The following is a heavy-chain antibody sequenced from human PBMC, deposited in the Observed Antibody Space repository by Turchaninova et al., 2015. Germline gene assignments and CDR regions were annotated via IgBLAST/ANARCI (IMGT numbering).Heavy chain of an antibody. CDR3: AGPSSGWPYFDY. CDR2: INHSVST. J-gene: IGHJ4*02. Sequence: QVQLQQWGAGLLKPSETLSLTCAVYGGSFSGYYWSWIRQPPGKGLQWIGEINHSVSTNYNPSLKRRVTISVDTSRNQFSLKLRSGNAADTAVYFCAGPSSGWPYFDYWGQGILVTVSS. D-gene: IGHD6-19*01. CDR1: GGSFSGYY. V-gene: IGHV4-34*01.